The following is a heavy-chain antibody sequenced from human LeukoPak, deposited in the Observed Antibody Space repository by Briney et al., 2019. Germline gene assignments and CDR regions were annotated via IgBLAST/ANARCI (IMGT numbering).Heavy chain of an antibody. J-gene: IGHJ4*02. V-gene: IGHV3-7*01. D-gene: IGHD6-13*01. CDR1: GFTFSSYW. Sequence: QSGGSLRLSCAASGFTFSSYWMSWVRQAPGKGLEWVANIKQDGSEKYYVDSVKGRFTISRDNAKNSLYLQMDSLRVEDTAVYYCASGDRSPNSNWYGYFDYWGQGTLVTVSS. CDR3: ASGDRSPNSNWYGYFDY. CDR2: IKQDGSEK.